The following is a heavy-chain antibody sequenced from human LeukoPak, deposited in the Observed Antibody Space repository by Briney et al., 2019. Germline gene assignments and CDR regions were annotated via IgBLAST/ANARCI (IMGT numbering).Heavy chain of an antibody. Sequence: SETLCLTCAVSGGSISSGGYSWSWIRQPPGKGLEWIGYIYHSGSTYYNPSLKSRVTISVDRSKNQFSLKLSSVTAADTAVYYCARASVPLSGSGSLWFDPWGQGTLVTVSS. V-gene: IGHV4-30-2*01. D-gene: IGHD3-10*01. CDR1: GGSISSGGYS. J-gene: IGHJ5*02. CDR3: ARASVPLSGSGSLWFDP. CDR2: IYHSGST.